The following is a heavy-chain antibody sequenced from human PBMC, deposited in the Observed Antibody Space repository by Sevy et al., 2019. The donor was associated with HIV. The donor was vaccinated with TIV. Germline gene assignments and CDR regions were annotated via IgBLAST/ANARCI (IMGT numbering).Heavy chain of an antibody. CDR2: ISGSGGGK. D-gene: IGHD3-10*01. CDR3: AKEFYRGSYLED. CDR1: GFTFSSFA. Sequence: GGSLRLSCAASGFTFSSFAISWVRQAPGKGLEWVSDISGSGGGKKYAGSVKGRFTVSRDNAQNTVFLQMNNLRGEDTGLYYCAKEFYRGSYLEDWGQGTLVTVSS. J-gene: IGHJ4*02. V-gene: IGHV3-23*01.